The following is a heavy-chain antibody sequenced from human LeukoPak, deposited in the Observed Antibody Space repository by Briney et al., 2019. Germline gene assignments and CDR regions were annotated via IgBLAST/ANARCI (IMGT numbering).Heavy chain of an antibody. V-gene: IGHV3-9*03. CDR3: AKGGSSGWYADY. D-gene: IGHD6-19*01. J-gene: IGHJ4*02. Sequence: PGRSLRLSCVASGFKFDDYAMHWVRQAPGKGLEWVSGVSWNSATIGYADSVKGRFTISRDNAKNSLYLQMSSLRPEDMALYYCAKGGSSGWYADYWGQGTLVTVSS. CDR1: GFKFDDYA. CDR2: VSWNSATI.